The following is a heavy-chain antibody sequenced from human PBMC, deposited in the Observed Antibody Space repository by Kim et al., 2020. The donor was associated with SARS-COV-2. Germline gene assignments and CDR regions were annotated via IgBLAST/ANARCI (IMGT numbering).Heavy chain of an antibody. D-gene: IGHD5-18*01. Sequence: SETLSLTCTVSGGSISSSSYYWGWIRQPPGKGLEWIGSIYYSGSTYYNPSLKSRVTISVDTSKNQFSLKLSSVTAADTAVYYCARLDTALYYFDYWGQGTLVTVSS. CDR3: ARLDTALYYFDY. CDR1: GGSISSSSYY. V-gene: IGHV4-39*01. CDR2: IYYSGST. J-gene: IGHJ4*02.